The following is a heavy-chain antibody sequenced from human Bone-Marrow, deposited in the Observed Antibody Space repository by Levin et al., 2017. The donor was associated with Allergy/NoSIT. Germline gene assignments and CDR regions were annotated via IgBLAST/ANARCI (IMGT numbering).Heavy chain of an antibody. J-gene: IGHJ6*03. CDR1: GFTFSSYA. D-gene: IGHD2-2*01. CDR3: AKIPGYCSSTSCQPYYYYYYMDV. CDR2: ISGSGGST. V-gene: IGHV3-23*01. Sequence: GESLKISCAASGFTFSSYAMSWVRQAPGKGLEWVSAISGSGGSTYYADSVKGRFTISRDNSKNTLYLQMNSLRAEDTAVYYCAKIPGYCSSTSCQPYYYYYYMDVWGKGTTVTVSS.